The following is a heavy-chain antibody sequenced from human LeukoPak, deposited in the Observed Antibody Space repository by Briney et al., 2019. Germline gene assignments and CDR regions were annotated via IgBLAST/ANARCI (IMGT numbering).Heavy chain of an antibody. CDR2: ISSRNSYI. J-gene: IGHJ4*02. CDR3: ARAVPSAYGEDFDY. CDR1: GFTFCSYS. V-gene: IGHV3-21*01. Sequence: PGGSLRLSCAASGFTFCSYSMNLGPPGPGKGVEGGSSISSRNSYIYYADSVKGRFTISRDNAKNSLYLQMNTLRAEDTAVYYCARAVPSAYGEDFDYWGQGTLVTVSS. D-gene: IGHD3-10*01.